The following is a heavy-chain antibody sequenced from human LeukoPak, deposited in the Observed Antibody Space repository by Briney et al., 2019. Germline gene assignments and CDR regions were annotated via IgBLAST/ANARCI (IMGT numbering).Heavy chain of an antibody. J-gene: IGHJ4*02. V-gene: IGHV1-69*04. CDR2: IIPILGIA. Sequence: SVKVSCKASGGTFSSYAISWVRQAPGQGLEWMGRIIPILGIANYAQKFQGRVTITADKSTSTAYMELSSLRSEDTAVYYCAREIPRYSGNSGVSHFDYWGQGTLVTVSS. D-gene: IGHD4-23*01. CDR1: GGTFSSYA. CDR3: AREIPRYSGNSGVSHFDY.